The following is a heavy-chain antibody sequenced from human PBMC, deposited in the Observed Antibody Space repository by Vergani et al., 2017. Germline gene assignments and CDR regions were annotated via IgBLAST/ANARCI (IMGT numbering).Heavy chain of an antibody. V-gene: IGHV3-48*01. CDR3: APQIFVY. CDR1: GFTFSSYS. Sequence: VQLVESGGGVVQPGGSLRLSCAASGFTFSSYSMNWVRQAPGKGLEWVSYISSSSSTIYYADSVKGRFTISRDNSKNTLYLQMNSLRAEDTAVYYCAPQIFVYWGQGTLVTVSS. J-gene: IGHJ4*02. CDR2: ISSSSSTI.